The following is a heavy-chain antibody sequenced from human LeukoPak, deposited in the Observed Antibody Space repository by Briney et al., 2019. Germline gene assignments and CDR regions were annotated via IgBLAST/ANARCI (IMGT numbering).Heavy chain of an antibody. J-gene: IGHJ4*02. CDR3: ARQGIAARAEFDY. CDR2: IIPIFGTA. CDR1: GGTFSSYA. D-gene: IGHD6-6*01. Sequence: SVKVSCKASGGTFSSYAISWVRQAPGQGLEWMGGIIPIFGTANYAQKFQGSVTITTDESTSTAYMELSSLRSEDTAVYYCARQGIAARAEFDYWGQGTLVTVSS. V-gene: IGHV1-69*05.